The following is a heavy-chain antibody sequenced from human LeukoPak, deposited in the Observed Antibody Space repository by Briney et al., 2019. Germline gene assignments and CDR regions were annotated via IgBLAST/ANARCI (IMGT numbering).Heavy chain of an antibody. CDR1: GFTFNNFE. V-gene: IGHV3-48*03. Sequence: GGSLRLSCAASGFTFNNFEMNCVRQAPGKGLEWISYISSSGSTMYYADSVKGRFTISREDAKNSLSLQMNNLRAEDTAVYYCARDSLAYFDFWGQGTLVTVSS. D-gene: IGHD3-3*02. J-gene: IGHJ4*02. CDR2: ISSSGSTM. CDR3: ARDSLAYFDF.